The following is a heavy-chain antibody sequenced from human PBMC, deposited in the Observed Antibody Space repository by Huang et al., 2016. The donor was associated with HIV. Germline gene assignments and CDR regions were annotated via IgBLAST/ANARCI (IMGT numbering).Heavy chain of an antibody. CDR3: ARHDGARPGWVDN. CDR2: IYPGDSDT. J-gene: IGHJ5*02. CDR1: GYLFRKYW. Sequence: EVQLVQSGAEVKKPGESLKFPFKGSGYLFRKYWMGWVRQMPGKGLGWMGIIYPGDSDTRYSPSFQGQVTISADKAITTAYLQWSSLKASDTAIYYCARHDGARPGWVDNWGQGTLVTVSS. V-gene: IGHV5-51*01. D-gene: IGHD4-17*01.